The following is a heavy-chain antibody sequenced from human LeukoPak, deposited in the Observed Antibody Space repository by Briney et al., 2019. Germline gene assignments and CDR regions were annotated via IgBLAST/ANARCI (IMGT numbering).Heavy chain of an antibody. D-gene: IGHD3-22*01. V-gene: IGHV3-30*02. CDR1: GFTFSSYG. Sequence: PGGSLRLSCAASGFTFSSYGMHWVRQAPGKGLEWVAFIRYDGSNKYYADSVKGRFTISRDNSKNTLYLQMNSLRAEDTAVYYCAKEGYYDSSNYYYVDGAFDIWGQGTMVTVSS. CDR3: AKEGYYDSSNYYYVDGAFDI. CDR2: IRYDGSNK. J-gene: IGHJ3*02.